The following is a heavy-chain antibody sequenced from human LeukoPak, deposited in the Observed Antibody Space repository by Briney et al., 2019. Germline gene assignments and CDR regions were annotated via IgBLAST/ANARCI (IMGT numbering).Heavy chain of an antibody. J-gene: IGHJ3*02. CDR1: GGSISSYY. D-gene: IGHD1-26*01. Sequence: PSETLSLTCTGSGGSISSYYWSWVRQPPGKGVGWIGYIYYSGSTNYNPSLKSRVTISVDTSKNQFSLKLSSVTAADTAVYYCARDVGSHNAFDIWGQGTMVTVSS. CDR2: IYYSGST. V-gene: IGHV4-59*01. CDR3: ARDVGSHNAFDI.